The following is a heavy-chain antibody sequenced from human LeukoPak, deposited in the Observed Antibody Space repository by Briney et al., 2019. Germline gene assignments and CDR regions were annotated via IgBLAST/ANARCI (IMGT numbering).Heavy chain of an antibody. D-gene: IGHD3-22*01. J-gene: IGHJ4*02. CDR2: IKQDGSEK. V-gene: IGHV3-7*01. CDR3: ARKGLYDSESVDY. CDR1: GFTFSGYW. Sequence: GGSLRLSCAASGFTFSGYWMSWVRQAPGKGLEWVANIKQDGSEKYYVDSVKGRFTISRDNAENSLYLQMNSLRAEDTAVYYCARKGLYDSESVDYWGQGTLVTVSS.